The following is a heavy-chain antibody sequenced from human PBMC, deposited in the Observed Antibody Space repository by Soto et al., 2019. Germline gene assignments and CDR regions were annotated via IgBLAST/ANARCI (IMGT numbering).Heavy chain of an antibody. D-gene: IGHD2-2*01. CDR3: ASYCSSTSCRNWFDP. Sequence: QVQLVQSGAAVKKPGSSVKVSCKASGGTFSSYTISWVRQAPGQGLEWMGRIIPILGIANYAQKFQGRVTITADKSTSTAYMELSSLRSEDTAVYYCASYCSSTSCRNWFDPWGQGTLVTVSS. CDR2: IIPILGIA. CDR1: GGTFSSYT. J-gene: IGHJ5*02. V-gene: IGHV1-69*02.